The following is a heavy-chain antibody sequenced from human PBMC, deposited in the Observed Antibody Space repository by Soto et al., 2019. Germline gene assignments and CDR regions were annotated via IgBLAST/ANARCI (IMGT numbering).Heavy chain of an antibody. J-gene: IGHJ4*02. CDR3: ARAGYYDSSGYPIDY. CDR1: GYTFTSYG. Sequence: ASVKVSCKASGYTFTSYGISWVRQAPGQGLEWMGWISAYNGNTNYAQKLQGRVTMTTDTSTSTAYMELRSLRSDDTAVYYCARAGYYDSSGYPIDYWGQGTLVTVS. D-gene: IGHD3-22*01. CDR2: ISAYNGNT. V-gene: IGHV1-18*01.